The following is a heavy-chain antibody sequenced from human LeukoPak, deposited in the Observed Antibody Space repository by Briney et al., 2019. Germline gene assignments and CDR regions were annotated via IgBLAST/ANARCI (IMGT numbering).Heavy chain of an antibody. CDR3: ARVDYDNSGYSDY. CDR1: GFTVSSNY. CDR2: ISSSSSYI. Sequence: GGSLRLSCAASGFTVSSNYMSWVRQAPGKGLEWVSSISSSSSYIYYADSVKGRFTISRDNAKNSLYLQMNSLRAEDTAVYYCARVDYDNSGYSDYWGQGTLVTVSS. D-gene: IGHD3-22*01. J-gene: IGHJ4*02. V-gene: IGHV3-21*01.